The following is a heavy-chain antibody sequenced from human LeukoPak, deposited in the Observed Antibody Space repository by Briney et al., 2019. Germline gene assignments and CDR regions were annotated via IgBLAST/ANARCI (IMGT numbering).Heavy chain of an antibody. D-gene: IGHD1-26*01. CDR3: ARGGGLVFDY. CDR1: GFTFSSYD. Sequence: GGSLRLSCAASGFTFSSYDMHWVRQATGKGLEWVSAIGTAGDTYYPGSVKGRFTISRENAKNSLYLQMNSLKAGDTAVYYCARGGGLVFDYWGQGTLVTVYS. V-gene: IGHV3-13*01. J-gene: IGHJ4*02. CDR2: IGTAGDT.